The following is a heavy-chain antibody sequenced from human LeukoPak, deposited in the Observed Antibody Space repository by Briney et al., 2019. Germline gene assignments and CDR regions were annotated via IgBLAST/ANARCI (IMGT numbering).Heavy chain of an antibody. Sequence: SQTLSLTCTVSGGSISSGDYYWSWIRQHPGKGLEWIGYIYYSGSTYYNPSLKSRVTISVDTSKNQFSLNLSSATAADTAVYYCARVARYSSGWYWFDPWGQGILVTVSS. V-gene: IGHV4-31*03. D-gene: IGHD6-13*01. CDR2: IYYSGST. J-gene: IGHJ5*02. CDR3: ARVARYSSGWYWFDP. CDR1: GGSISSGDYY.